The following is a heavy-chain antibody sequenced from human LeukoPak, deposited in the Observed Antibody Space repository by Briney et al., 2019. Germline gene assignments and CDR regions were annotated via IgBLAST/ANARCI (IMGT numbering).Heavy chain of an antibody. V-gene: IGHV1-69*13. CDR3: ARGLYDYVWGSYRSFDY. CDR1: GYTFTSYG. J-gene: IGHJ4*02. Sequence: ASVKVSCKASGYTFTSYGISWVRQAPGQGLEWMGGIIPIFGTANYAQKFQGRVTITADESTSTAYMELSSLRSEDTAVYYCARGLYDYVWGSYRSFDYWGQGTLVTVSS. CDR2: IIPIFGTA. D-gene: IGHD3-16*02.